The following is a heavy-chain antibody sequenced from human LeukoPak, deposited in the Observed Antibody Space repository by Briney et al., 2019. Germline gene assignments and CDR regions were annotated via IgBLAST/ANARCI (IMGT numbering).Heavy chain of an antibody. CDR2: IIPILGIA. CDR1: GGTFSSYA. V-gene: IGHV1-69*04. D-gene: IGHD6-13*01. J-gene: IGHJ3*02. CDR3: VTYSSSWCGPGDAFDI. Sequence: SVKVSCKASGGTFSSYAISWVRQAPGQGLEWMGRIIPILGIANYAQKFQGRVTITADKSTCTAYMELSSLRSEDTAVYYCVTYSSSWCGPGDAFDIWGQGTMVTVSS.